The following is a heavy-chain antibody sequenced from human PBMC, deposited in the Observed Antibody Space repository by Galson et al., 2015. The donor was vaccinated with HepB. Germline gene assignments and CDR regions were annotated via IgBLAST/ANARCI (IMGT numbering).Heavy chain of an antibody. CDR3: ARDWYYYDSSGYFNFDY. CDR2: IKQDGSEK. J-gene: IGHJ4*02. CDR1: GFTFSSYW. D-gene: IGHD3-22*01. Sequence: SLRLSCAASGFTFSSYWMSWVRQAPGKGLEWVANIKQDGSEKYYVDSVKGRFTISRDNAKNSPYLQMNSLRAEDTAVYYCARDWYYYDSSGYFNFDYWGQGTLVTVSS. V-gene: IGHV3-7*03.